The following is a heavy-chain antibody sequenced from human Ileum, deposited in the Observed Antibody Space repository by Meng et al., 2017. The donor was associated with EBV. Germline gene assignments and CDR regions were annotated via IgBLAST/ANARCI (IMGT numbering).Heavy chain of an antibody. CDR1: GGSVSSGGNY. CDR2: IYNSGST. V-gene: IGHV4-61*08. Sequence: QVHLQDAGPGLVQPSETLSLTCSVSGGSVSSGGNYWSWIRQPPGKGLEWYVYIYNSGSTNYNPSLKSRVTISVDTSKNQFSLKLSSVTAADTAVYYCARDGYSSGSDWGQGTLVTVSS. D-gene: IGHD6-19*01. J-gene: IGHJ4*02. CDR3: ARDGYSSGSD.